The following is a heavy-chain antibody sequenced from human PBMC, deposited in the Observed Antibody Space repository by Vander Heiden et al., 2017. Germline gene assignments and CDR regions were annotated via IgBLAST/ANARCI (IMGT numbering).Heavy chain of an antibody. J-gene: IGHJ5*02. Sequence: QVQLVESGGGVVQSGRSLRPSCAASGLKFSDYRMHWVRQAPGKGLEWLAVISFDGTKKYYADSVTGRFTISRDDSKNTLYLQMNSLRPEDTALYYCARDDYDSSGANWFDPWGQGTLVTVSS. CDR3: ARDDYDSSGANWFDP. V-gene: IGHV3-30*03. CDR1: GLKFSDYR. D-gene: IGHD3-22*01. CDR2: ISFDGTKK.